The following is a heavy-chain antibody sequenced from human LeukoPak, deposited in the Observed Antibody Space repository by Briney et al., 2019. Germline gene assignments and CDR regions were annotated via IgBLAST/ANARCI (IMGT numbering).Heavy chain of an antibody. D-gene: IGHD5-18*01. CDR2: INAYNGNT. J-gene: IGHJ3*02. CDR3: ARDRWIQLWLHTNNAFDI. Sequence: ASVKVSCKASGYTFTSYGISWVRQAPGQGLEWMGWINAYNGNTNYAQKLQGRVTMTTDTSTSTAYMELRSLRSDDTAVYYCARDRWIQLWLHTNNAFDIWGQGTMVTVSS. V-gene: IGHV1-18*01. CDR1: GYTFTSYG.